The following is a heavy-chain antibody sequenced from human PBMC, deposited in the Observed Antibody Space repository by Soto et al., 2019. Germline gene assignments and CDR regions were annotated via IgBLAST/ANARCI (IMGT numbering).Heavy chain of an antibody. CDR3: ARGRGDHFWGGYADWSFDL. Sequence: QVQLVQSGAEVKKPGASVKVSCKASGYTFTSYGINWVRQAPGQGLEWMGWISAYNGNTNYAQKLQGRVTMTTDTSTSTDDMELRSLRSDDTAVYYCARGRGDHFWGGYADWSFDLWGRGTLVTVSS. V-gene: IGHV1-18*01. J-gene: IGHJ2*01. CDR2: ISAYNGNT. D-gene: IGHD3-3*02. CDR1: GYTFTSYG.